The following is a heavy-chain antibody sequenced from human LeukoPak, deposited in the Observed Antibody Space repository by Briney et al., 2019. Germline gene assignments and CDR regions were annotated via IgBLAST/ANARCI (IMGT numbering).Heavy chain of an antibody. D-gene: IGHD6-6*01. J-gene: IGHJ4*02. CDR1: GFVVNRNY. Sequence: GSLRLSCGVSGFVVNRNYMNWIRQAPGKGLEGVSVIYDGGSRYYADSVKGRFTISRDTSKNTVYLEMTGLRVDDTAVYYCANGSSAYYFESWGQGTLVTVSS. CDR3: ANGSSAYYFES. CDR2: IYDGGSR. V-gene: IGHV3-53*01.